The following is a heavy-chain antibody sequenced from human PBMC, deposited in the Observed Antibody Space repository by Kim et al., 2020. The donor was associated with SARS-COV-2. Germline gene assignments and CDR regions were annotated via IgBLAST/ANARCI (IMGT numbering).Heavy chain of an antibody. CDR3: AKSFSGGYFGYDY. D-gene: IGHD1-26*01. CDR1: GFTFNTYG. Sequence: GGSLRLSCAASGFTFNTYGMHWVRQAPGKGLEWVAVISYDGSNKYYADSVKCRFTISRDNSKNTLYLQMNSLRIEDTAVYYCAKSFSGGYFGYDYWGQGSLVTVAS. V-gene: IGHV3-30*18. J-gene: IGHJ4*02. CDR2: ISYDGSNK.